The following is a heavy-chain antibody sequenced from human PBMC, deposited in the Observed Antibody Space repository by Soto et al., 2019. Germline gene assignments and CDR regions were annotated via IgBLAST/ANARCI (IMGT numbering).Heavy chain of an antibody. CDR1: GFIFSDHY. CDR3: TRAADATRRSGLDV. CDR2: TRNKANGYTT. V-gene: IGHV3-72*01. J-gene: IGHJ6*02. Sequence: EVQLVESGGGLVQLGGSLRLSCAASGFIFSDHYMDWVRQAPGKGLEWVGRTRNKANGYTTEYGAAVRGRFTVSRDDSKTSLYLQMNSLKTEDTAVYYCTRAADATRRSGLDVWGQGTTVTVSS. D-gene: IGHD2-15*01.